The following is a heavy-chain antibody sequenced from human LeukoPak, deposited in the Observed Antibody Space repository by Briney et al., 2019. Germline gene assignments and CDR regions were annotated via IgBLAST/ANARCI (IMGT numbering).Heavy chain of an antibody. CDR2: IDPDDSYT. J-gene: IGHJ4*02. CDR1: GYSFTSYW. V-gene: IGHV5-10-1*01. D-gene: IGHD3-22*01. Sequence: GESLKISCKGSGYSFTSYWISWVRQMPGKGLEWMGRIDPDDSYTNFSPSFQGHVTISADKYISTAYLQWSSLKASDTAMYYCARHLPSTLYYDRSSYPPDDYWGQGTLVTVSS. CDR3: ARHLPSTLYYDRSSYPPDDY.